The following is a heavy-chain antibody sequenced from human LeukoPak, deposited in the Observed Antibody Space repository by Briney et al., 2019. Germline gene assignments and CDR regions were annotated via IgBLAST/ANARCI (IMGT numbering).Heavy chain of an antibody. D-gene: IGHD3-10*01. J-gene: IGHJ4*02. Sequence: QPGGSLRLSCAASGFTVRNNYMSWVRQAPGKGLEWVSVIYSGGSTYYADSVKGRFTISRDNSKNTLYLQMNSLRAEDTAVYFCATRERMVRGDGVDYWGQGTLVTVSS. CDR1: GFTVRNNY. CDR2: IYSGGST. V-gene: IGHV3-66*04. CDR3: ATRERMVRGDGVDY.